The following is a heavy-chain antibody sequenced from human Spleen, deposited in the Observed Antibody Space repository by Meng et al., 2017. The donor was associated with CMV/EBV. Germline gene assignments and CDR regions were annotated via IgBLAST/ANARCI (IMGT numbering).Heavy chain of an antibody. D-gene: IGHD2-2*01. Sequence: GESLKISCAASGFTFSTYSMNWVRQAPGKGLEWVSSISSGSDYIYYADSVKGRFTTSRDNAKNSLYLQMNRLRAADTAVYYCARGIGLNTVLIPAATSHNDNWGQGTLVTVSS. CDR2: ISSGSDYI. CDR3: ARGIGLNTVLIPAATSHNDN. V-gene: IGHV3-21*01. CDR1: GFTFSTYS. J-gene: IGHJ4*02.